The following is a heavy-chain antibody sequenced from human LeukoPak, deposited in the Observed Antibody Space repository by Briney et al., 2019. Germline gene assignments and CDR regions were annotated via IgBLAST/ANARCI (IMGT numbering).Heavy chain of an antibody. J-gene: IGHJ4*02. V-gene: IGHV1-46*01. CDR1: GYTFTGYY. Sequence: ASVKVSCKASGYTFTGYYMHWVRQAPGQGLEWMGIINPSGGSTSYAQKFQGRVTMTRDTSTSTVYMELSSLRSEDTAVYYCARDDPYYYDSSGYLPVGDWGQGTLVTVSS. D-gene: IGHD3-22*01. CDR3: ARDDPYYYDSSGYLPVGD. CDR2: INPSGGST.